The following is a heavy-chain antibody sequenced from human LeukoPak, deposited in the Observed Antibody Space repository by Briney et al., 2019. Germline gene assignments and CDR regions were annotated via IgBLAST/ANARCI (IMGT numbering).Heavy chain of an antibody. J-gene: IGHJ4*02. CDR2: ISGGSGTI. V-gene: IGHV3-48*04. CDR3: ARVLTRRGGLYYYDSSGPFDY. CDR1: GFTFNTYS. Sequence: PGGSLRLSCAASGFTFNTYSMNWVRQAPGKGLDWVSYISGGSGTIYYADSVKGRFTIARDNAKNSLYLQMNSLRAEDTALYHCARVLTRRGGLYYYDSSGPFDYWGQGTLVTVSS. D-gene: IGHD3-22*01.